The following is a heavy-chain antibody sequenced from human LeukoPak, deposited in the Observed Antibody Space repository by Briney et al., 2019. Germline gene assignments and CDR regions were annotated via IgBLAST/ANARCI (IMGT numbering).Heavy chain of an antibody. CDR3: ARVRGYYDSSGPRDY. CDR2: ISAYNGNT. CDR1: GYTFTSYG. Sequence: ASVKVSCKTSGYTFTSYGFSWVRQAPGQGLGWMGWISAYNGNTNYAQKLQGRVTMTTDTSTSTAYMELRSLRSDDTAVYYCARVRGYYDSSGPRDYWGQGTLVTVSS. J-gene: IGHJ4*02. D-gene: IGHD3-22*01. V-gene: IGHV1-18*01.